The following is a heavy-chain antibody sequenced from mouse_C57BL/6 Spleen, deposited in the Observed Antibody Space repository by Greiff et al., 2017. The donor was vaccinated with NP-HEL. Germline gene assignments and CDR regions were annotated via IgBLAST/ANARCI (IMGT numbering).Heavy chain of an antibody. V-gene: IGHV1-69*01. CDR1: GYTFTSYW. CDR3: ARSAYYYGISSFAY. CDR2: IDPSDSYT. Sequence: QVQLQQPGAELVMPGASVKLSCKASGYTFTSYWMHWVKQRPGQGLEWIGEIDPSDSYTNYNQKFKGKSTLTVDKSSSTAYMQLSSLTSEDSAVYYCARSAYYYGISSFAYWGQGTLVTVSA. J-gene: IGHJ3*01. D-gene: IGHD1-1*01.